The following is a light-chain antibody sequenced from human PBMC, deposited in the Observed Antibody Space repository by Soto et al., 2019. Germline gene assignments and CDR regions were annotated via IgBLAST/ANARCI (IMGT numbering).Light chain of an antibody. CDR1: QGVSSSY. Sequence: EIVLTQSPGTLSLSPGERATLSCRASQGVSSSYFACYQHKPGQPPRLLIYVASSRATGIPDRFSGSGSGTDFTLTITRLEPEDFAVYYCQHYRTSFGGGTKVEIK. V-gene: IGKV3-20*01. J-gene: IGKJ4*01. CDR3: QHYRTS. CDR2: VAS.